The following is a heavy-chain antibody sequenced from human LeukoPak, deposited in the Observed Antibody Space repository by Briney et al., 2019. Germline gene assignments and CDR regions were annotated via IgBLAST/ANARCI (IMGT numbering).Heavy chain of an antibody. Sequence: SETLFLTSTVSGYSISSGYYWGWIRQPPGKGLEWIGSIYHSGSTYYNPSLKSRVTISVDTSKNQFSLKLSSVTAADTAVYYCARGVAAAETYYYGMDVWGQGTTVTVSS. CDR1: GYSISSGYY. D-gene: IGHD6-13*01. V-gene: IGHV4-38-2*02. CDR3: ARGVAAAETYYYGMDV. J-gene: IGHJ6*02. CDR2: IYHSGST.